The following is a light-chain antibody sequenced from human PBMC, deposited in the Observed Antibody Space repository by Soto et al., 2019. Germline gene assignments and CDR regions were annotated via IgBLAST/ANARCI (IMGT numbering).Light chain of an antibody. CDR1: SSDVGGYNY. J-gene: IGLJ2*01. CDR3: SSYTSTSPHVV. V-gene: IGLV2-14*01. CDR2: DVS. Sequence: QSVLTQPASVSGSPGQSITISCTGTSSDVGGYNYVSWYQQHPGKAPKLMIYDVSNRPSGVSDRFSGSKSGNTASLTISGLQAGDEPDYYCSSYTSTSPHVVFGGGTKLTVL.